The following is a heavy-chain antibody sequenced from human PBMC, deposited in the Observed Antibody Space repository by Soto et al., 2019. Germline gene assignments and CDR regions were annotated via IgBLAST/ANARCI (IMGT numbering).Heavy chain of an antibody. D-gene: IGHD1-26*01. J-gene: IGHJ3*02. V-gene: IGHV1-2*04. CDR2: INPNSGGT. CDR1: GYTFTNYA. Sequence: ASVKVSCKASGYTFTNYAIHWVRQAPGQGLEWMGWINPNSGGTNYAQKFQGWVTMTRDTSISTAYMELSRLRSDDTAVYYCARASTKGAGDAFDIWGQGTMVTVS. CDR3: ARASTKGAGDAFDI.